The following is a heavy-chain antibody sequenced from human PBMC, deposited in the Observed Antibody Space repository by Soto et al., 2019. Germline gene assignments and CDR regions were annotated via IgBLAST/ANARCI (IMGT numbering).Heavy chain of an antibody. Sequence: QVQLVESGGGLVQPGRSLRLSCAASGFTFSSYAMHWVRQAPGKGLEWVAVISYDRSNKYYADSVKGRFTISRDNSKNTLYLQMNSLRAEDTAVYYCARGGGTIFGVVPRPLDYWGQGTLVTVSS. J-gene: IGHJ4*02. V-gene: IGHV3-30-3*01. D-gene: IGHD3-3*01. CDR1: GFTFSSYA. CDR2: ISYDRSNK. CDR3: ARGGGTIFGVVPRPLDY.